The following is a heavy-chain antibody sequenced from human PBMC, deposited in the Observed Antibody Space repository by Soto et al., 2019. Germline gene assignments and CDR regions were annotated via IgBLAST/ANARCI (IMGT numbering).Heavy chain of an antibody. D-gene: IGHD3-3*01. CDR1: GYTFTSYD. J-gene: IGHJ4*02. CDR3: ARVKLGDLWSGYSNFDY. V-gene: IGHV1-8*01. CDR2: MNPNSGNT. Sequence: ASVKVSCKASGYTFTSYDINWVRQATGQGLEWMGWMNPNSGNTGYAQMFQGRVTMTRNTSISTVYMELSSLRSEDTAVYYCARVKLGDLWSGYSNFDYWGQGTLVTV.